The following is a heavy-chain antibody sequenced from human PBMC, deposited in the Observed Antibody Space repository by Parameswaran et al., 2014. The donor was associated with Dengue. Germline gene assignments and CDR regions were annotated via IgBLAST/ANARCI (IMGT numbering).Heavy chain of an antibody. J-gene: IGHJ5*02. V-gene: IGHV3-21*01. CDR3: ARVVGMGNWFDP. CDR2: ISSSSSYI. D-gene: IGHD5-24*01. Sequence: VRQMPGKGLEWVSSISSSSSYIYYADSVKGRFTISRDNAKNSLYLQMNSLRAEDTAVYYCARVVGMGNWFDPWGQGTLVTVSS.